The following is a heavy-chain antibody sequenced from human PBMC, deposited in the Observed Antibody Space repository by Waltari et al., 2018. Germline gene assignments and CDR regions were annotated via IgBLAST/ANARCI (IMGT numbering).Heavy chain of an antibody. CDR2: VRHPGNT. CDR1: GASFSAYY. V-gene: IGHV4-34*01. J-gene: IGHJ5*02. Sequence: QVQLQQWGAGLLKPSETLSLNCSVSGASFSAYYWGWVRHVPGKGLEWIGQVRHPGNTNYNPSLQSRVAISIDTTSKQFSLKVFSVTAADTGLYFCTRGGNYDFWSHSPFVDPWGQGTQVIVSS. CDR3: TRGGNYDFWSHSPFVDP. D-gene: IGHD3-3*01.